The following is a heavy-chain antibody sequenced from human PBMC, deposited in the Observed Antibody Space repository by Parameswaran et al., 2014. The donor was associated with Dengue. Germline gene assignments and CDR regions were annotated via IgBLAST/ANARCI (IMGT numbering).Heavy chain of an antibody. V-gene: IGHV4-39*01. CDR3: AKRPLYSSGLDY. D-gene: IGHD6-19*01. Sequence: WIRQPPGKGLEWIGSIYYSGSTYYNPSLKSRVTISVDTSKNQFSLKLSSVTAADTAVYYCAKRPLYSSGLDYWGQGTLVTVSS. CDR2: IYYSGST. J-gene: IGHJ4*02.